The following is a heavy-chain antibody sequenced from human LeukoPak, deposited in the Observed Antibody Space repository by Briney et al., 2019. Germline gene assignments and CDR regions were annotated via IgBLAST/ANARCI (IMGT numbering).Heavy chain of an antibody. V-gene: IGHV4-34*01. CDR1: GGSFSGYY. D-gene: IGHD3-22*01. J-gene: IGHJ3*02. Sequence: PSETLSLTCAVYGGSFSGYYWSWIRQPPGKGLEWIGEINHSGSTNYNPSLKSRVTISVDKSKNQFSLKLSSVTAADTAVYYCARDSVLGTYYYDSSGYYFWDRGAFDIWGQGTMVTVSS. CDR2: INHSGST. CDR3: ARDSVLGTYYYDSSGYYFWDRGAFDI.